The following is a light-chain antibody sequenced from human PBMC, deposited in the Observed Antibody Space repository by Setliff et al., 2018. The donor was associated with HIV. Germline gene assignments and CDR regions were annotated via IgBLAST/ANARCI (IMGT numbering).Light chain of an antibody. CDR3: CSYADSTAPVV. CDR1: SSDVGTYNL. Sequence: QSVLTQPASVSGSPGQSITISCTGTSSDVGTYNLVSWYQQHPGKAPKLMIYEDSKRPSGVSNRFSGSKSGNTASLKISGLQAEDEADYYCCSYADSTAPVVFGGGTKSPS. J-gene: IGLJ2*01. CDR2: EDS. V-gene: IGLV2-23*01.